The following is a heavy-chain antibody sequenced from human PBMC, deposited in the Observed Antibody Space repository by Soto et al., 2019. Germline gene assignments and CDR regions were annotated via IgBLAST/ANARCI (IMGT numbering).Heavy chain of an antibody. CDR2: MNPNSGNT. Sequence: QVQLVQSGAEVKKPGASVKVSCKASGYTFTSYDINWVRQATGQGLEWMGWMNPNSGNTGYAQKFQGRVTMSRNTSISTASMEMSSLRSEDTAVYYCAREGGYSYGFDYWGQGTLVTVSS. D-gene: IGHD5-18*01. CDR3: AREGGYSYGFDY. J-gene: IGHJ4*02. CDR1: GYTFTSYD. V-gene: IGHV1-8*01.